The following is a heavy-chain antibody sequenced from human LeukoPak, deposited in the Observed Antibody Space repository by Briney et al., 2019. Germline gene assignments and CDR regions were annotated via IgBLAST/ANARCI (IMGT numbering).Heavy chain of an antibody. Sequence: SQTLSLTCTVSGGSISSGDYYWSWIRQPPGKGLEWIGYFYYSGSTYYNPSLKSRVTISVDTSKNQFSLKLSSVTAADTAVYYCARDYAGYCSGGSCYGLYNWFDPWGQGTLVTVSS. CDR3: ARDYAGYCSGGSCYGLYNWFDP. CDR2: FYYSGST. J-gene: IGHJ5*02. CDR1: GGSISSGDYY. D-gene: IGHD2-15*01. V-gene: IGHV4-30-4*01.